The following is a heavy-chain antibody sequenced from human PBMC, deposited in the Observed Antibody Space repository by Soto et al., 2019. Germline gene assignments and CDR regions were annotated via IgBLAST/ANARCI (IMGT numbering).Heavy chain of an antibody. V-gene: IGHV3-53*02. J-gene: IGHJ4*02. Sequence: EVQLVETGGGLIQPGGSLRLSCAPSGFTVSSNYMSWVGQAPGKGLEWVSVIYSGGRTYYAGSVKGRFTISRDNSKNTLYLQMNSLRAEDTAVYYCATVQLWLPYFDYWGQGTLVTVSS. CDR2: IYSGGRT. CDR1: GFTVSSNY. D-gene: IGHD5-18*01. CDR3: ATVQLWLPYFDY.